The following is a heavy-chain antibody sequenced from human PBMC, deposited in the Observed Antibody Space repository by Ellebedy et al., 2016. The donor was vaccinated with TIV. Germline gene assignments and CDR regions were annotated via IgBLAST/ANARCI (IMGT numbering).Heavy chain of an antibody. J-gene: IGHJ4*02. CDR1: GYTFTSCA. Sequence: AASVKVSCKTSGYTFTSCAMNWVRQAPGQGLEWMGWINTKTGNPTYARGFTGRFVFSFDTSVSTAYLQISSLKSEDTAVYYCARGSHYYFGSGNYLPWHDYWGQGTLVTVSS. D-gene: IGHD3-10*01. V-gene: IGHV7-4-1*02. CDR3: ARGSHYYFGSGNYLPWHDY. CDR2: INTKTGNP.